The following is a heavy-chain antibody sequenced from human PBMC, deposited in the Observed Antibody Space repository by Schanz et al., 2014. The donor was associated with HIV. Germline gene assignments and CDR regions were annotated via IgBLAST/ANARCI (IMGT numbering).Heavy chain of an antibody. V-gene: IGHV3-9*01. D-gene: IGHD5-18*01. CDR2: ISWNSGSI. Sequence: VQLVESGGGLVQPGRSLRLSCIASGFTFDDCAMHWVRQLPGKGLEWVSGISWNSGSIGYVDSVKGRFTISRDNPKTSLYLQMSSLRAEDTAVYYCAREGATGYITYWGQGTLVTVSS. CDR3: AREGATGYITY. CDR1: GFTFDDCA. J-gene: IGHJ4*02.